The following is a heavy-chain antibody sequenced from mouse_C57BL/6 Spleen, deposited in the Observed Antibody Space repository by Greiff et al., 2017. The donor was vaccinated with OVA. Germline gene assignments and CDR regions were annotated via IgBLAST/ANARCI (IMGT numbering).Heavy chain of an antibody. CDR3: ARGESYDYEGPYFDY. Sequence: VQLQQSGAELAKPGASVKLSCKASGYTFTSYWMHWVKQRPGQGLEWIGYINPSSGYTKYKQKFKDKVTLTADKSSSTAYMQLSSLTYEDSAVYYCARGESYDYEGPYFDYWGQGTTLTVSA. D-gene: IGHD2-4*01. V-gene: IGHV1-7*01. J-gene: IGHJ2*01. CDR1: GYTFTSYW. CDR2: INPSSGYT.